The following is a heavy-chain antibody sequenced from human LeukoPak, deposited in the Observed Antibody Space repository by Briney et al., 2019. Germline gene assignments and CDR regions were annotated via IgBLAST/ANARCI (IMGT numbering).Heavy chain of an antibody. CDR1: GYTFTSYG. J-gene: IGHJ6*03. Sequence: ASVKVSCKASGYTFTSYGISRVRQAPGQGLEWMGWISAYNGNTNYAQKLQGRVTMTTDTSTSTAYMELRSLRSDDTAVYYCARGSRSGSQTDDYYYYYMDVWGKGTTVTVSS. V-gene: IGHV1-18*01. CDR2: ISAYNGNT. D-gene: IGHD6-19*01. CDR3: ARGSRSGSQTDDYYYYYMDV.